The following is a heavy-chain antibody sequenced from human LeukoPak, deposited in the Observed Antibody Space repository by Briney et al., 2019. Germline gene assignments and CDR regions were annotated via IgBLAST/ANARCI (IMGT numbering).Heavy chain of an antibody. J-gene: IGHJ5*02. CDR3: ARHEYSGSYYGLSWFDP. V-gene: IGHV4-39*01. CDR1: GGSISSSGYY. CDR2: IYYSGCT. Sequence: AETLSLTCTVSGGSISSSGYYWGWIRQPPGKGLVWIASIYYSGCTYYNPSLQSRVTISVDKSKKQLSLKLISATAADTAVYYCARHEYSGSYYGLSWFDPWGQGTLVTVSS. D-gene: IGHD1-26*01.